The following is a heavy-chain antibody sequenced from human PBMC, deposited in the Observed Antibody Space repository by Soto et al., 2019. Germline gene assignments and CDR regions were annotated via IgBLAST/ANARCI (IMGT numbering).Heavy chain of an antibody. D-gene: IGHD3-22*01. J-gene: IGHJ5*02. CDR2: INPNSGGT. CDR3: ARYYYDSSGSNWFDP. V-gene: IGHV1-2*02. CDR1: GYTFTGYY. Sequence: ASVNVSCKASGYTFTGYYMHWVRQAPGQGLEWMGWINPNSGGTNYAQKFQGRVTMTRDTSISTAYMELSRLRSDDTAVYYCARYYYDSSGSNWFDPWGQGTLVTVSS.